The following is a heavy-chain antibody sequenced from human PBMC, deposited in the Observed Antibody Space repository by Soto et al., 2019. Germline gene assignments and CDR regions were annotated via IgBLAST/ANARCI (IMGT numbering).Heavy chain of an antibody. CDR3: ARDNRITIFGVVLDY. CDR2: IWYDGSNK. CDR1: GFTFSSYG. V-gene: IGHV3-33*01. D-gene: IGHD3-3*01. J-gene: IGHJ4*02. Sequence: VGSLRLSCAASGFTFSSYGMHWVRQAPGKGLEWVAVIWYDGSNKYYADSVKGRFTISRDNSKNTLYLQMNSLRAEDTAVYYCARDNRITIFGVVLDYWGQGTLVTVSS.